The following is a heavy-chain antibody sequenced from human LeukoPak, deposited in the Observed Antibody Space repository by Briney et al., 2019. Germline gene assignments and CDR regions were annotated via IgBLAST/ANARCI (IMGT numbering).Heavy chain of an antibody. J-gene: IGHJ4*02. CDR2: MYYSGST. CDR1: GGSLSSSSYY. Sequence: SETLSLTCTVSGGSLSSSSYYWGWIRQPPGKGLEWIGRMYYSGSTYYNPSLKSRVTISVDTSKNQFSLKLSSVTDADTAVYYCARHLDYYDSSGYYAPYFDYWGQGTLVTVSS. V-gene: IGHV4-39*01. CDR3: ARHLDYYDSSGYYAPYFDY. D-gene: IGHD3-22*01.